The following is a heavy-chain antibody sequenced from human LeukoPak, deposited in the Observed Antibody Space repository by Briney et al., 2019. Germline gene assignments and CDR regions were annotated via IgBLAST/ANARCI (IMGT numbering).Heavy chain of an antibody. J-gene: IGHJ4*02. V-gene: IGHV3-53*01. D-gene: IGHD1-26*01. CDR3: ARLYNGSFLDY. CDR2: IYSGGST. Sequence: PGGSLRLSCAASGFTVSSNYMSWVRQAPGKGLEWVSVIYSGGSTYYADSVKGRFTISRDNSKNTLYFQMNSLRAEDTAVYYCARLYNGSFLDYWGQGTLVTVSS. CDR1: GFTVSSNY.